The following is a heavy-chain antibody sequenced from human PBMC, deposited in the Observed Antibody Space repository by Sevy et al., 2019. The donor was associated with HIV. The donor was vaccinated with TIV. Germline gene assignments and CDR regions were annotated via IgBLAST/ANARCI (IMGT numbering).Heavy chain of an antibody. Sequence: GGSLRLSCAASGFTFSYAWMSWVRQAPGKGLEWVGRIKSKADGETTDYAAPVKGRFTISRDDSKNTLYLQMTSLKTEDTAVYYCSTDPIIVLLVTDGMDVWGQGTTVTVSS. CDR2: IKSKADGETT. V-gene: IGHV3-15*01. J-gene: IGHJ6*02. CDR3: STDPIIVLLVTDGMDV. D-gene: IGHD2-8*02. CDR1: GFTFSYAW.